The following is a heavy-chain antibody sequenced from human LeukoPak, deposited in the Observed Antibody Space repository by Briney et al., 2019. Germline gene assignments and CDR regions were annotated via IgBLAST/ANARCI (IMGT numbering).Heavy chain of an antibody. CDR1: GFTFSSYG. D-gene: IGHD1-26*01. CDR2: IRYDGSNQ. V-gene: IGHV3-30*02. J-gene: IGHJ6*03. CDR3: AKERAGATFYYYYYMDV. Sequence: GGSLRLSCAASGFTFSSYGMHWLRQAPGKGLEWVAFIRYDGSNQYYVDSVKGRFTISRDNSKNMLFLQMNSLRVEDTAVYYCAKERAGATFYYYYYMDVWGKGTTVTISS.